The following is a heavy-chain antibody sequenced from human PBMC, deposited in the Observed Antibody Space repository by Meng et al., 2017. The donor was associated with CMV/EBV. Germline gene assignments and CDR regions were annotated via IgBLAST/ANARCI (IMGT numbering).Heavy chain of an antibody. Sequence: LRLSCTVSGGPISSGDYYWSWIRQPPGKGLEWIGYIYYSGSTYYNPSLKSRVTISVDTSKNQFSLKLSSVTAADTAVYYCARGPMVRGVIGYYYYGMDVWGQGTTVTVSS. CDR1: GGPISSGDYY. CDR3: ARGPMVRGVIGYYYYGMDV. CDR2: IYYSGST. J-gene: IGHJ6*02. V-gene: IGHV4-30-4*08. D-gene: IGHD3-10*01.